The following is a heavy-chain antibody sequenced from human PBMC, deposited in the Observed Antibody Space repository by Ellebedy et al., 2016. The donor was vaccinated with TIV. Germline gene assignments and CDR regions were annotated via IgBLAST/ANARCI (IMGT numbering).Heavy chain of an antibody. V-gene: IGHV3-9*01. Sequence: GGSLRLXCAASGFKFDDNAMHWVRQGPGKGLEWVSGISWNSDKRGYADSVKGRFTISRDSAKTSLYLQMNSLRAEDTALYYCVRGRSDGYNSYYFDSWGQGILVTVSS. CDR3: VRGRSDGYNSYYFDS. J-gene: IGHJ4*02. CDR1: GFKFDDNA. D-gene: IGHD5-24*01. CDR2: ISWNSDKR.